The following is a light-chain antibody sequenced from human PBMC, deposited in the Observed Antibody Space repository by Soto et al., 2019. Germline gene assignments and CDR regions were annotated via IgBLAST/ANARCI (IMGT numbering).Light chain of an antibody. CDR1: QSVSSN. CDR3: QQYNNWPRT. CDR2: GAS. Sequence: EIVMTLSPATLSVSPGERATISCRASQSVSSNLAWYQQKPGQAPRLLIYGASTRATGIPARFSGSGSGTEFTLTISSLQSEDFAVYYCQQYNNWPRTFGQGTKV. J-gene: IGKJ1*01. V-gene: IGKV3-15*01.